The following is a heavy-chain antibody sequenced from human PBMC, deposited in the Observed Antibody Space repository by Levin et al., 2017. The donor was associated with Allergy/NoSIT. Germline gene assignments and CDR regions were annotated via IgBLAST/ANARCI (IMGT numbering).Heavy chain of an antibody. Sequence: LSLTCAASGFTFRRTWMTWVRQAPGKGLEWVANINEDGSVKYYVESVEGRFTISRDNAKNSVFLQMNSLRAEDTAVYYCAKPTGTTSLDSWGQGTLLTVSS. J-gene: IGHJ4*02. CDR1: GFTFRRTW. D-gene: IGHD1-1*01. CDR3: AKPTGTTSLDS. CDR2: INEDGSVK. V-gene: IGHV3-7*01.